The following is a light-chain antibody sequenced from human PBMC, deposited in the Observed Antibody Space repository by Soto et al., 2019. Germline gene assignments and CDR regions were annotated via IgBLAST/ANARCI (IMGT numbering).Light chain of an antibody. Sequence: ESVLTQSPGTLSLSPGERATLSCRASQSVSSSYLAWYQQKPGQAPRLLIYGASSRATGIPDRFSGSGSGTDFTLTISRLEPEDFAVYYCQQHGTSPPITFGQGTRLAIK. CDR1: QSVSSSY. V-gene: IGKV3-20*01. CDR3: QQHGTSPPIT. CDR2: GAS. J-gene: IGKJ5*01.